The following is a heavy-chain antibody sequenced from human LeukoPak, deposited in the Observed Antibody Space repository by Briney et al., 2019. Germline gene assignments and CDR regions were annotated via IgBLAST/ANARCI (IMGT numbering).Heavy chain of an antibody. V-gene: IGHV3-74*01. D-gene: IGHD6-13*01. J-gene: IGHJ5*02. CDR2: ISGDGSST. CDR3: LADPRIAGVGSP. CDR1: GFTFSSYW. Sequence: GGSLRLSCAASGFTFSSYWMHWVRQAPGKGLVWVSRISGDGSSTTYADSVKGRFTISRDNAKNTLYLQMNSLRVEDTAVYYCLADPRIAGVGSPWGQGILVTVSS.